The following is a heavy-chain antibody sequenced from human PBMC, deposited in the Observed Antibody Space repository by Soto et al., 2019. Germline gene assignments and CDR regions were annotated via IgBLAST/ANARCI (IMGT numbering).Heavy chain of an antibody. CDR2: IRSKAYGGTT. J-gene: IGHJ3*02. Sequence: EVQVVESGGGLVQPGRSLRLSCTASGFTFGDYAMSWFRQAPGKGLEWVGFIRSKAYGGTTEYAASVKGRFTISRDDSKSIAYLQMNSLKTEDTAVYYCTRAVEYQLEVGVDFDIWGQGTMVTVSS. CDR1: GFTFGDYA. CDR3: TRAVEYQLEVGVDFDI. V-gene: IGHV3-49*03. D-gene: IGHD2-2*01.